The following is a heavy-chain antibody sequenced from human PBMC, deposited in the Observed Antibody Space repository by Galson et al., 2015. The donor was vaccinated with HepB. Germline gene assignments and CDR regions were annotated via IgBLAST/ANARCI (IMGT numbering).Heavy chain of an antibody. CDR2: INLSGGST. CDR3: AKGGAGSTNYDY. CDR1: GYTFTSYY. D-gene: IGHD5-24*01. J-gene: IGHJ4*02. V-gene: IGHV1-46*01. Sequence: SVKVSCKASGYTFTSYYMHWVRQAPGQGLEWMGMINLSGGSTGYAQKFQGRVTMTGDTSTSTVYMDLSSLRSEDTALYYCAKGGAGSTNYDYWGQGTLVTVSS.